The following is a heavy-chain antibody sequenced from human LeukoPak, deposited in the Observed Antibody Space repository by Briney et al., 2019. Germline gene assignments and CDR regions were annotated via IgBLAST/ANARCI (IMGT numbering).Heavy chain of an antibody. Sequence: SETLSLTCTVSGGSISSYYWSWIRQPPGKGLEWIGYIYYSGSTNYNPSLKSRVTISVDTSKNQFSLKLSSVTAADTAVYYCASSIGGGNYNWFDPWGQGTLVTVSS. CDR1: GGSISSYY. CDR3: ASSIGGGNYNWFDP. J-gene: IGHJ5*02. V-gene: IGHV4-59*01. CDR2: IYYSGST. D-gene: IGHD4-23*01.